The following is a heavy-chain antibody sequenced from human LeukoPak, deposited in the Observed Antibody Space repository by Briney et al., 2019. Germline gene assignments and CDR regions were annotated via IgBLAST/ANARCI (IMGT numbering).Heavy chain of an antibody. CDR2: ISYDGSNK. J-gene: IGHJ6*02. CDR1: GFTFSNYE. Sequence: PGGSLRLSCVGSGFTFSNYEMNWVRQAPGKGLEWVAVISYDGSNKYYADSVKGRFTISRDNSKNTLYLQMNSLRAEDTAVYYCARDLAWIQGTFYGMDVWGQGITVTVSS. D-gene: IGHD5-18*01. CDR3: ARDLAWIQGTFYGMDV. V-gene: IGHV3-30-3*01.